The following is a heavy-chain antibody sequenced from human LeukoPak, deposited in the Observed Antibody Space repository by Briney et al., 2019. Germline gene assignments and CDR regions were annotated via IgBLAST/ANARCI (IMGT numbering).Heavy chain of an antibody. V-gene: IGHV3-74*01. CDR2: INSDGSST. CDR3: ARDLGYCSSTNCFWGGLDI. CDR1: GFTFSSYC. Sequence: GGSLRLSCAASGFTFSSYCMHWVRQAPGKGLVWVSRINSDGSSTTYADSVKGRFTISRDNAKNTLYLQMNSLRAEDTAVYYCARDLGYCSSTNCFWGGLDIWDQGTMVTVSS. D-gene: IGHD2-2*01. J-gene: IGHJ3*02.